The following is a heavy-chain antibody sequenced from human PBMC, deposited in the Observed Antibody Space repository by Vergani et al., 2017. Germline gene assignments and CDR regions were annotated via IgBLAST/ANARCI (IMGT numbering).Heavy chain of an antibody. Sequence: QVQLVESGGGVVQPGRSLRLSCAASGFTFNQYGMHWVRQAPGKGLEWVAVTWYDGNNKQYADSVKGRFTISRDNSKSTMYLRMNSLRDKDTGVCYCANDLHLLYTPFDNRGQGALVTVSS. CDR3: ANDLHLLYTPFDN. J-gene: IGHJ5*02. D-gene: IGHD3-16*01. CDR1: GFTFNQYG. CDR2: TWYDGNNK. V-gene: IGHV3-33*06.